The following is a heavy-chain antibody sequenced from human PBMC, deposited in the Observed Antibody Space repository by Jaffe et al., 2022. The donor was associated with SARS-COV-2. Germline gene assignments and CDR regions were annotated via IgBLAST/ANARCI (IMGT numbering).Heavy chain of an antibody. CDR3: ARDAAPHMETTAPLYNWFDP. D-gene: IGHD2-15*01. CDR1: GFTFSDYG. V-gene: IGHV3-33*01. J-gene: IGHJ5*02. CDR2: TWHDGSHE. Sequence: QVQLVESGGGVVQPGRSLRLSCAASGFTFSDYGMYWVRQTPDKGLEWVAATWHDGSHEYYVDSVKGRFTISRDNSKNTLYLQMNSLRAEDTAVYYCARDAAPHMETTAPLYNWFDPWGQGTLVTVSS.